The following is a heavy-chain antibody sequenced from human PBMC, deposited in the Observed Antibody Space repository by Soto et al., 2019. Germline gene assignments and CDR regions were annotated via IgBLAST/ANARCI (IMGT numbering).Heavy chain of an antibody. CDR2: ISHSGST. CDR3: ARSENVLTGNYWSRHFDY. V-gene: IGHV4-4*02. J-gene: IGHJ4*02. Sequence: SETLSLTCTVSGGSINSSNWWSWVRQPPGKGLEWIGEISHSGSTYYNPSLKSRVTISVDKSKNHFSLKLRSVTAADTAVYYCARSENVLTGNYWSRHFDYWCQGTLVT. D-gene: IGHD3-9*01. CDR1: GGSINSSNW.